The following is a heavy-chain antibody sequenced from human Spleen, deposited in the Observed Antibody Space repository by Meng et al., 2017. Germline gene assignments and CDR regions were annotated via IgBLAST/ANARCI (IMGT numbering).Heavy chain of an antibody. V-gene: IGHV4-34*01. CDR3: ASRAKQNQLLPYYDYYGMDV. CDR2: INHSGST. D-gene: IGHD1-26*01. CDR1: GGSFRGYF. Sequence: SETLSLTCAVYGGSFRGYFWSWIRQPPGKGLEWIGEINHSGSTNYNTSLKSRVTISVDTSKNQFSLKLSSVTAADTAVYYCASRAKQNQLLPYYDYYGMDVWGQGTTVTVSS. J-gene: IGHJ6*02.